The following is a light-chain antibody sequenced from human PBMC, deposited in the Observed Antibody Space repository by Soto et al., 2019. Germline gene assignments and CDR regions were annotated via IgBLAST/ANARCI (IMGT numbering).Light chain of an antibody. V-gene: IGLV2-14*01. CDR1: SSDVGGYNY. Sequence: QSALTQPASVSGSPGQSFTVSCTGTSSDVGGYNYVSWYQQYPGKVPRLMIYDVTNRPSGVSNRFSGSKSGNTASLTISGLQAEDEADYYCSSYRRGXTYVFGTGTKX. J-gene: IGLJ1*01. CDR3: SSYRRGXTYV. CDR2: DVT.